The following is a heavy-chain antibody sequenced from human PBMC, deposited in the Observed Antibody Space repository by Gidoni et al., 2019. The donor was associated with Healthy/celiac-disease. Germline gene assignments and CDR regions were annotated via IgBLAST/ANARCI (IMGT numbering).Heavy chain of an antibody. D-gene: IGHD3-9*01. CDR2: IYTSGST. CDR3: ARDGARYFPDY. J-gene: IGHJ4*02. CDR1: GGSISSGSYY. Sequence: QVQLQESGPGLVKPSQTLSLTCTVSGGSISSGSYYGSWIRQPAGKGLEWIGRIYTSGSTHYNPSLKSRVTISVDTSKNQFSLKLSSVTAADTAVYYCARDGARYFPDYWGQGTLVTVSS. V-gene: IGHV4-61*02.